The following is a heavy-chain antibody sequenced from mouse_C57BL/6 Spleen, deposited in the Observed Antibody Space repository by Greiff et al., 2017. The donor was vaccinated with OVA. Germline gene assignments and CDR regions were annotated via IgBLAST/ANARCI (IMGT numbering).Heavy chain of an antibody. CDR3: ARSEYYGSSYYFDY. CDR1: GYSFTGYY. J-gene: IGHJ2*01. Sequence: EVQLQQSGPELVKPGASVKISCKASGYSFTGYYMNWVKQSPEKSLEWIGEINPSTGGTTYNQKFKAKATLTVDKSSSTAYMQLKSLTSEDSAVYYCARSEYYGSSYYFDYWGQGTTLTVSS. CDR2: INPSTGGT. D-gene: IGHD1-1*01. V-gene: IGHV1-42*01.